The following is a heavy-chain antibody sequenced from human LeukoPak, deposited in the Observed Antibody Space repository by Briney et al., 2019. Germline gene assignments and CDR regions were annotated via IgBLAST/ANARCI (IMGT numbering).Heavy chain of an antibody. V-gene: IGHV1-2*02. CDR1: GYTFTGYY. D-gene: IGHD3-10*01. CDR2: INPNSGGT. Sequence: GASVKVSCKASGYTFTGYYMHWVRQAPGQGLEWMGWINPNSGGTNYAQKFQGRVTMTRDTSISTAYMELSRLRSDDTAVYYCARMVDYFGSGSPGPTDYWGQGTLVTVSS. CDR3: ARMVDYFGSGSPGPTDY. J-gene: IGHJ4*02.